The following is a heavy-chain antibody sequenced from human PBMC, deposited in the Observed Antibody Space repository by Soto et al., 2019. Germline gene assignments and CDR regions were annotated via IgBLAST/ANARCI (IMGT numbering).Heavy chain of an antibody. Sequence: QVQLVESGGGLVEPGGSLRLSCAASGFTLSDYYMSWVRQAPGKGLEWLSYISSSSTTVYYVDSVKGRFTISRDNAKNSLYLQMDSLRVEDTAVYYCARDCVLATGPIEYWGQGAQVTVSS. D-gene: IGHD5-12*01. CDR2: ISSSSTTV. V-gene: IGHV3-11*01. CDR1: GFTLSDYY. CDR3: ARDCVLATGPIEY. J-gene: IGHJ4*02.